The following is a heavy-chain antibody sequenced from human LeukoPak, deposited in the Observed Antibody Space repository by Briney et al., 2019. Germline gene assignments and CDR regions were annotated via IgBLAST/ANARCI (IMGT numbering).Heavy chain of an antibody. CDR3: ASFRKLGGFSGHRRPHAFDI. CDR2: IYYSGST. Sequence: SETLSLTCAVYGGSFSGYYWSWIRQPPGKGLEWIGYIYYSGSTNYNPSLKSRVTISVDTSKNQFSLKLSSVTAADTAVYYCASFRKLGGFSGHRRPHAFDIWGQGTMVTVSS. CDR1: GGSFSGYY. V-gene: IGHV4-59*01. D-gene: IGHD1-26*01. J-gene: IGHJ3*02.